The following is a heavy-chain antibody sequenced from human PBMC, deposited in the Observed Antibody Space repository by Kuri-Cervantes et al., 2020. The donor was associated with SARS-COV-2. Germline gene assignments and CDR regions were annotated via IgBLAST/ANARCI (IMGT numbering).Heavy chain of an antibody. D-gene: IGHD3-3*01. CDR1: GFTFSSYS. Sequence: GESLKISCAASGFTFSSYSMNWVRQAPGKGLEWVSSISSSSSYIYYADLVKGRFTISRDNAKNSLYLQMNSLRAEDTAVYYCASWSDTPNYYYYYGMDVWGQGTTVTVSS. V-gene: IGHV3-21*04. J-gene: IGHJ6*02. CDR3: ASWSDTPNYYYYYGMDV. CDR2: ISSSSSYI.